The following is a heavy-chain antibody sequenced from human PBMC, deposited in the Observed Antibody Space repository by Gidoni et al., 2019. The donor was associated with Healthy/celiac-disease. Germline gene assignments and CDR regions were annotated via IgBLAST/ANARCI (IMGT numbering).Heavy chain of an antibody. CDR3: ARSGRYYDFWSGYYGSADY. V-gene: IGHV4-39*01. J-gene: IGHJ4*02. CDR1: GGSISSRRYY. D-gene: IGHD3-3*01. CDR2: IYYRGST. Sequence: QLQLQESGPGLVKPSETLSLTCTVPGGSISSRRYYWGWIRQPPGKGPEWIGRIYYRGSTYYSPSLKSRVTISVDTSKNQFSLKLSSVTAADTAVYYCARSGRYYDFWSGYYGSADYWGQGTLVTVSS.